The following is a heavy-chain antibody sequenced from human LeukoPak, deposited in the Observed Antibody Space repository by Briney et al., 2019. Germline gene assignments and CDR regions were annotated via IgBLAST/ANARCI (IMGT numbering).Heavy chain of an antibody. Sequence: PSETLSLTCNVSGGSISSGGYYWSWIRQHPGKGLEWIGYIYYSGSTYYNPSLKSRVTISVDTSKNQFSLKLSSVTAADTAVYYCARGGYYPQGWFDPWGQGTLVTVSS. V-gene: IGHV4-31*03. CDR1: GGSISSGGYY. CDR2: IYYSGST. D-gene: IGHD3-10*01. CDR3: ARGGYYPQGWFDP. J-gene: IGHJ5*02.